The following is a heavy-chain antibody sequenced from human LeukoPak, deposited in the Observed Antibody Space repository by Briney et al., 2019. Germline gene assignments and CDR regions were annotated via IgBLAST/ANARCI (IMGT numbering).Heavy chain of an antibody. CDR2: INHSGST. Sequence: SETLSLTCAVYGGSFSGYYWSWIRQPPGKGLEWIGEINHSGSTNYNPSLKSRVTISVDTSKNQFSLKLSSVTAADTAVYYCARLYPTWGDIVPRWGQGTLVTVSS. CDR3: ARLYPTWGDIVPR. V-gene: IGHV4-34*01. CDR1: GGSFSGYY. J-gene: IGHJ4*02. D-gene: IGHD2-8*01.